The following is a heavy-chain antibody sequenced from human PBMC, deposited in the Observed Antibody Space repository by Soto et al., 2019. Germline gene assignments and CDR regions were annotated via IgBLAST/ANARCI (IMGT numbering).Heavy chain of an antibody. Sequence: QVQLQESGPGLVKPSQTLSLTCTVSGGSISSGGYYWSWIRQHPGKGLEWIGYIYYTGSTYYNPSLKSRVTISGDTSKNQFSLKLSSVTAADTAVYYCATVEDCGGDCPIEAFEIWGQGTMVTVSS. J-gene: IGHJ3*02. CDR2: IYYTGST. CDR3: ATVEDCGGDCPIEAFEI. V-gene: IGHV4-31*03. D-gene: IGHD2-21*02. CDR1: GGSISSGGYY.